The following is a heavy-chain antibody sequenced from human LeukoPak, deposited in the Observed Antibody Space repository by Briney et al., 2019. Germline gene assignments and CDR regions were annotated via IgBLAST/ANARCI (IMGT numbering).Heavy chain of an antibody. D-gene: IGHD3-10*01. J-gene: IGHJ4*02. V-gene: IGHV1-18*01. Sequence: ASEKVSCKASGYSFSTYGISLVRQAPGQGLEWMGWISGYNGNTNYAQGLQGRVTMPTDTPTSTAYLELRSLTSDDTAVYYCARDIYYGSGTYYTYWGQGTLVTVSS. CDR2: ISGYNGNT. CDR1: GYSFSTYG. CDR3: ARDIYYGSGTYYTY.